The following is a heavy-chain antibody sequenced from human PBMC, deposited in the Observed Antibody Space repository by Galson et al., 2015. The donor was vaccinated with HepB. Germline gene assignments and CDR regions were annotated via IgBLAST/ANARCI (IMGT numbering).Heavy chain of an antibody. CDR2: ISHDGRNT. Sequence: SLRLSCAASGFTFSTYSIHWVRQAPGKGLEWLAVISHDGRNTYYANSLKGRFTISRDNSKSTLYLQMNSLRSEDTAVYYCARERGSGWYEGFDFWGQGSLITVSS. CDR1: GFTFSTYS. V-gene: IGHV3-30*04. J-gene: IGHJ4*02. D-gene: IGHD6-19*01. CDR3: ARERGSGWYEGFDF.